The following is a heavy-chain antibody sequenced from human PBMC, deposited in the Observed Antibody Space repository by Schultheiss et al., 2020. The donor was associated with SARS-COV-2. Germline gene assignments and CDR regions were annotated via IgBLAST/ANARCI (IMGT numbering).Heavy chain of an antibody. V-gene: IGHV3-33*01. J-gene: IGHJ4*02. D-gene: IGHD3-22*01. CDR2: IWYDGSNK. CDR3: ARDSQDYYDSSGRTAEADY. Sequence: GGSLRLSCAASGFTFSSYGMHWVRQAPGKGLEWVAVIWYDGSNKYYADSVKGRFTISRDNSKNTLYLQMNSLRAEDTAVYYCARDSQDYYDSSGRTAEADYWGQGTLVTVSS. CDR1: GFTFSSYG.